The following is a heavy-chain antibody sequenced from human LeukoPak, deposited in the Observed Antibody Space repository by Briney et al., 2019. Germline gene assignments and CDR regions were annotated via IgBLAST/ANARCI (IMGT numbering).Heavy chain of an antibody. CDR2: MNLHNGNT. CDR1: GYTFTSYD. D-gene: IGHD2-2*01. J-gene: IGHJ6*03. Sequence: ASVKFSSEASGYTFTSYDMNWVRQASGQGLEWMGWMNLHNGNTGYSQRFQGRVTMTRNTSLSTAYLELTSLSTEDTAVYYCARGHQLNDYYMDVWGKGTTVTVSS. V-gene: IGHV1-8*01. CDR3: ARGHQLNDYYMDV.